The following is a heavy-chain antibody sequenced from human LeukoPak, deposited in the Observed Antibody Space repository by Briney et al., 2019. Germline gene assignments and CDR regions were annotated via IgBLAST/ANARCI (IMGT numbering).Heavy chain of an antibody. CDR1: GFNVGSKH. V-gene: IGHV3-53*01. Sequence: PGASLRLSCAASGFNVGSKHMNWVRQAPGKGLEWVSGIYPGGDSYYADSLKGRFIISRDISKNTVFLQMNSLRDEDTAVYYCARLNFGDDYWGRGALVTVSS. CDR3: ARLNFGDDY. D-gene: IGHD4-17*01. CDR2: IYPGGDS. J-gene: IGHJ4*02.